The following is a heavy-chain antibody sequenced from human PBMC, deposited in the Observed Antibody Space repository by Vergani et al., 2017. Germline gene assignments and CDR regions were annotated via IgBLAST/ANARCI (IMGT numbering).Heavy chain of an antibody. CDR2: IIPIFGTA. Sequence: QVQLVQSGAEVKKPGSSVKVSCKASGGTFSSYAISWVRQAPGQGLEWMGGIIPIFGTANYAQKFQGRVTITADESTSTAYMELSSLRSEDTAVYYCARXSSPLCGGDCPGDAFDIWGQGTMVTVSS. CDR3: ARXSSPLCGGDCPGDAFDI. D-gene: IGHD2-21*02. V-gene: IGHV1-69*01. J-gene: IGHJ3*02. CDR1: GGTFSSYA.